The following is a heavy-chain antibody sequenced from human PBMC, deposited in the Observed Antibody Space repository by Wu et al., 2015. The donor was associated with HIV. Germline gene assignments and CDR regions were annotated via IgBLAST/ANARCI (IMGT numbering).Heavy chain of an antibody. CDR3: ARDGRLVRNYYYYGMDV. J-gene: IGHJ6*02. V-gene: IGHV1-69*13. CDR2: ILPIFGTA. CDR1: GYTFTSYG. D-gene: IGHD6-19*01. Sequence: QVQLVQSGAEVKKPGASVKVSCKASGYTFTSYGISWVRQAPGQGLEWMGGILPIFGTANYAQKFQGRVTITADGSTSTAYMDLSSLRSEDTAVYYCARDGRLVRNYYYYGMDVWGQGTTVTVSS.